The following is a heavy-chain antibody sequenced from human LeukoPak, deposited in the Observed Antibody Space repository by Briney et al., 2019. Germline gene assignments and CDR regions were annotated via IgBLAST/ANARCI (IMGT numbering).Heavy chain of an antibody. D-gene: IGHD3-16*02. Sequence: PGGSLRLSCAASGFTFSSYSMNWVRQAPGKGLEWVSYISSSSSTIYYADSVKGRFTISRDNAKNSLYLQMNSLRAEDTAVHYCARESRDYVWGSYRHPRLDYWGQGTLVTVSS. CDR1: GFTFSSYS. CDR2: ISSSSSTI. CDR3: ARESRDYVWGSYRHPRLDY. J-gene: IGHJ4*02. V-gene: IGHV3-48*01.